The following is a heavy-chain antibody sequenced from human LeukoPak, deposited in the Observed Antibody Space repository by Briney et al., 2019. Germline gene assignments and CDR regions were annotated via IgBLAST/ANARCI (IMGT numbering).Heavy chain of an antibody. J-gene: IGHJ3*02. D-gene: IGHD2-21*01. CDR1: GYSFTSYW. CDR3: ARLVVVIGLYAFDI. CDR2: IYPGDSDT. Sequence: GASLKISCKGSGYSFTSYWIGWVRQLPGKGLEWMGIIYPGDSDTRYSPSFQGQVTISADKSISTAYLQWSSLKASDTAMYYCARLVVVIGLYAFDIWGQGTMVTVSS. V-gene: IGHV5-51*01.